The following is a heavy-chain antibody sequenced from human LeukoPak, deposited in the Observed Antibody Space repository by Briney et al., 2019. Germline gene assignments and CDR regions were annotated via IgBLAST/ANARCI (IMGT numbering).Heavy chain of an antibody. Sequence: QSGGSLRLSCAASGFTFSSYSMNWVRQAPGKGLEWVSSISSSGSTIYYADSVKGRFTISRDNAKNSLYLQMNSLRAEDTAMYYCARRATTERGHSYGLDFWGQGTLVTVSS. J-gene: IGHJ4*02. V-gene: IGHV3-48*04. CDR3: ARRATTERGHSYGLDF. CDR1: GFTFSSYS. D-gene: IGHD5-18*01. CDR2: ISSSGSTI.